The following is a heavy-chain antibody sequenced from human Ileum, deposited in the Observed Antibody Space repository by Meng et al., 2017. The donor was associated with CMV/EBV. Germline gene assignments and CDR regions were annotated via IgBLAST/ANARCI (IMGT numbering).Heavy chain of an antibody. J-gene: IGHJ4*02. CDR3: AERGGGY. D-gene: IGHD1-1*01. CDR2: IHYTGRA. V-gene: IGHV4-59*11. Sequence: QVKRQQSGPVLVKPPETLSLTCRVSGVSIRTHYWSWVRQTPGKGLEWMASIHYTGRADYSPSLKSRLTISVDTSDSQLSLKLSSVTPADTAMYYCAERGGGYWGQGILVTVSS. CDR1: GVSIRTHY.